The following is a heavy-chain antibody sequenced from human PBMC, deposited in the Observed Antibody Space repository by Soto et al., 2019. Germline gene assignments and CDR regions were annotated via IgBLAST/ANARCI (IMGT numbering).Heavy chain of an antibody. D-gene: IGHD1-26*01. V-gene: IGHV4-30-4*01. CDR2: IYPSGSP. Sequence: PSETLSLTCTVSGDSINSVDHSWSWIRQPPGKGLAWLGDIYPSGSPHYNPSLNIRLTISIYTTTNLFSLNLTSVTAADTALYFCARLRWETENNWFDPWGQGARVTVSS. J-gene: IGHJ5*02. CDR3: ARLRWETENNWFDP. CDR1: GDSINSVDHS.